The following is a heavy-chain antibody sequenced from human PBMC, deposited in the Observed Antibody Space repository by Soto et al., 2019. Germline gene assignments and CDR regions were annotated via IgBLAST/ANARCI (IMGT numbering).Heavy chain of an antibody. J-gene: IGHJ3*02. Sequence: EVQVVESGGGIVQPGGSLRLSCAGSGFTFSHYWMHWVRQAPGEGLVWISRINGDGSSTSYGDSVKGRFTISRDNAKNTLYLQMNTLRPEDTAVYYCAVHGDYDAFDMWGQGTMFTGSS. CDR3: AVHGDYDAFDM. V-gene: IGHV3-74*01. CDR1: GFTFSHYW. D-gene: IGHD4-17*01. CDR2: INGDGSST.